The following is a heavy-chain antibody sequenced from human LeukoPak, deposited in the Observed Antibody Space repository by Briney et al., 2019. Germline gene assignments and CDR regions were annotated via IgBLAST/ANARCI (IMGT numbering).Heavy chain of an antibody. CDR3: ARSFDY. V-gene: IGHV4-39*01. CDR2: ISYSGTT. Sequence: SETLSLTCSVSGASISSGNNFWNWVRQSPVKGLEWIGCISYSGTTHYNPSLKSRVTIFVDTSKNQFSLNLNSVTASDTVVYYCARSFDYWGQGTLVAVSS. J-gene: IGHJ4*02. CDR1: GASISSGNNF.